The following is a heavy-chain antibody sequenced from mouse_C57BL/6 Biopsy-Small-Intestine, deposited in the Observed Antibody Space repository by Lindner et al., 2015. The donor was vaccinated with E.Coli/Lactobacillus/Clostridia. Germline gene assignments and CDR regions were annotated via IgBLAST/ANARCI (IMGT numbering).Heavy chain of an antibody. J-gene: IGHJ3*01. CDR1: GYTLTELS. D-gene: IGHD2-5*01. Sequence: SVKVSCKVSGYTLTELSMHWVRQAPGKGLEWMGGFDPEDGETIYAQKFLGRVTLTEDTSTDTAYMELSSLKSEVTAVYYCANQLMNSDYRRGGFGLWGQGTLVTVSS. V-gene: IGHV1-83*01. CDR3: ANQLMNSDYRRGGFGL. CDR2: FDPEDGET.